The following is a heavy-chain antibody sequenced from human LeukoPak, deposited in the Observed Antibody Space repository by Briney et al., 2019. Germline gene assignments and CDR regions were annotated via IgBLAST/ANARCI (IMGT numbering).Heavy chain of an antibody. D-gene: IGHD2-2*01. CDR1: GGSISSSSYY. J-gene: IGHJ4*02. CDR3: ARPARPYQNPFDY. Sequence: SETLSLTCTVSGGSISSSSYYWGWIRQPPGKELECIGSIYYSGSTYYNPSLKSRVTISVDTSRNQFSLKLSSVTAADTAVYYCARPARPYQNPFDYWGQGALVTVSS. V-gene: IGHV4-39*01. CDR2: IYYSGST.